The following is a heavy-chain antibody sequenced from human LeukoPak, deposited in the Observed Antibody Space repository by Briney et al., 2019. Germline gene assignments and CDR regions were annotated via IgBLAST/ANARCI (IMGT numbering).Heavy chain of an antibody. Sequence: PSETLSLTCSVSGGSISGYYWSWIRQPAGKGLEWIGRIYTSGSTNYNPSLKSRVTMSVDTSKNQFSLELTSVTAADTAVYYCARAPTAYCLSTNCQPYFDYWGQGILVTVSS. CDR3: ARAPTAYCLSTNCQPYFDY. CDR2: IYTSGST. CDR1: GGSISGYY. J-gene: IGHJ4*02. V-gene: IGHV4-4*07. D-gene: IGHD2-2*01.